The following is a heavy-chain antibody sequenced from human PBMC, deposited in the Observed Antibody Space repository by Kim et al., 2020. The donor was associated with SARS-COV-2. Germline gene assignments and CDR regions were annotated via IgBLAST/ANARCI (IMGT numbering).Heavy chain of an antibody. J-gene: IGHJ4*02. V-gene: IGHV4-34*01. Sequence: SETLSLTCAVYGGSFSGYYWSWIRQPPGKGLEWIGEINHSGSTNYNPSLKSRVTISVDTSKNQFSLKLSSVTAADTAVYYCATISSSWYENFDYWGQGTLVTVSS. CDR1: GGSFSGYY. CDR2: INHSGST. CDR3: ATISSSWYENFDY. D-gene: IGHD6-13*01.